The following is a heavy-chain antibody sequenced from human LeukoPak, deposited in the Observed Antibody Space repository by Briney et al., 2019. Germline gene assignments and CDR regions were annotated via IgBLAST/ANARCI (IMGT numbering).Heavy chain of an antibody. Sequence: SETLSLTCTVSGGAVSSGNYDWSWIRQPPGKGLEWIGYIFYSGSTKYNPSLKSRVTISVDTSKNQFCLKVSSVTAADTAVYYCAREIITAGYYYYYMDVWGKGTTVTVSS. D-gene: IGHD6-25*01. CDR1: GGAVSSGNYD. J-gene: IGHJ6*03. CDR3: AREIITAGYYYYYMDV. V-gene: IGHV4-61*01. CDR2: IFYSGST.